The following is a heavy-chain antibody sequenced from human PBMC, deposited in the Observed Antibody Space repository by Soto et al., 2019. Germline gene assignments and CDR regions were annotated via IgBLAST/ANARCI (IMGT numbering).Heavy chain of an antibody. Sequence: SETLSLTYAVSGGSISSGGYSWSWIRQPPGKGLEWIGYIYHSGSTYYNPSLKSRVTISVDRSKNQFSLKLSSVTAADTAVYYCARDGSGSYYYYFDYWGQGTLVTVSS. J-gene: IGHJ4*02. CDR2: IYHSGST. V-gene: IGHV4-30-2*01. CDR3: ARDGSGSYYYYFDY. D-gene: IGHD3-10*01. CDR1: GGSISSGGYS.